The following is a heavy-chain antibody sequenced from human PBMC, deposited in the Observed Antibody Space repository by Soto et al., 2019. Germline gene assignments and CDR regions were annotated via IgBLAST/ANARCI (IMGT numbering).Heavy chain of an antibody. D-gene: IGHD1-26*01. CDR1: GFTFSSYG. V-gene: IGHV3-30*18. CDR2: ISYDGSNK. J-gene: IGHJ6*02. CDR3: AKDRPSGSRPYYYGMDV. Sequence: QVQLVESGGGVVQPGRSLRLSCAASGFTFSSYGMHWVRQAPGKGLEWVAVISYDGSNKYYADSVKGRFTIYRDNSKNTLSLQMNSLRAEDTAVYYFAKDRPSGSRPYYYGMDVWGQGTTVTVSS.